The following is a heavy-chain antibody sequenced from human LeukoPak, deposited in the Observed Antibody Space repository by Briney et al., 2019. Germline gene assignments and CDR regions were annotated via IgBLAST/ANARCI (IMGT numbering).Heavy chain of an antibody. D-gene: IGHD2-2*01. CDR2: IKQDGSEK. CDR3: ARDSTEYQLLYYYYGMDV. V-gene: IGHV3-7*01. J-gene: IGHJ6*02. CDR1: GLTFSSYA. Sequence: GGSLRLSCAASGLTFSSYAMSWVRQAPGKGLEWVANIKQDGSEKYYVDSVKGRFTISRDNAKNSLYLQMNSLRAEDTAVYYCARDSTEYQLLYYYYGMDVWGQGTTVTVSS.